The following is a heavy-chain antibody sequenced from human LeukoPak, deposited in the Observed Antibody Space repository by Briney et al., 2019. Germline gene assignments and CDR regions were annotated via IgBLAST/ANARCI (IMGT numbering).Heavy chain of an antibody. CDR3: ATESLFGTMNPPDY. CDR2: YVPEDGKT. D-gene: IGHD3-3*01. J-gene: IGHJ4*02. CDR1: GYSLSELS. V-gene: IGHV1-24*01. Sequence: GASVKVSCKISGYSLSELSMYWVRQAPGKAPEGSGGYVPEDGKTIYAQKFHARLTMLEDTSTDTAYMDLTSLTSEDTAAYDCATESLFGTMNPPDYWGQGTLVTVSS.